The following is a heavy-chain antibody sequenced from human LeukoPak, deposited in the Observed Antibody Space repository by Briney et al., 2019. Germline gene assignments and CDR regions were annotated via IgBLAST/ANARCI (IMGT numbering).Heavy chain of an antibody. CDR2: INSHGSST. CDR1: GFTFSSYW. V-gene: IGHV3-74*01. Sequence: GGSLRLSCAASGFTFSSYWMLWVRQAPGKGLVWVAHINSHGSSTSYADSVKGRFTISRDNAKNSLYLQMNSLRAEDTALYFCVAVPETDFWIGFYLDYWGQGTLVTVSS. D-gene: IGHD3-3*01. CDR3: VAVPETDFWIGFYLDY. J-gene: IGHJ4*02.